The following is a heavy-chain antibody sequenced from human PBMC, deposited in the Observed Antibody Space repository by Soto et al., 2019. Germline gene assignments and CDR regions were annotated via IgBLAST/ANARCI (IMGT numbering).Heavy chain of an antibody. J-gene: IGHJ5*02. CDR2: IYYSGST. CDR1: GGSISSGGYY. CDR3: ARRKKPAALYNWFDP. D-gene: IGHD2-2*01. V-gene: IGHV4-31*03. Sequence: QVQLQESGPGLVKPSQTLSLTCTVSGGSISSGGYYWSWIRQHPGKGLEWIGYIYYSGSTYYNPSLKSRVTQSVDTSKNQFSLKLSSVTAADTAVYYCARRKKPAALYNWFDPWGQGTLVTVSS.